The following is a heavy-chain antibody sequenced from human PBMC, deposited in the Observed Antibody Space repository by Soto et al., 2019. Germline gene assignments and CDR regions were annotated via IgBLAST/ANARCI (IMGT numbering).Heavy chain of an antibody. J-gene: IGHJ5*02. CDR3: ARDGRWEATSPYNWFDP. V-gene: IGHV1-18*04. Sequence: ASVKVSCKASGYTFTSYGISWVRQAPGQGLEWMGWISAYNGNTNYAQKLQGRVTMTTDTSTSTAYMEPRSLRSDDTAVYYCARDGRWEATSPYNWFDPWGQGTLVTVSS. D-gene: IGHD1-26*01. CDR2: ISAYNGNT. CDR1: GYTFTSYG.